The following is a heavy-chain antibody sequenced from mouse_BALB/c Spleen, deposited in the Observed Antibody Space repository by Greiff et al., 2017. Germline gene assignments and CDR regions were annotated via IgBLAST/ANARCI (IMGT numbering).Heavy chain of an antibody. CDR3: TREGYGNFDY. V-gene: IGHV6-6*02. CDR2: IRLKSNNYAT. D-gene: IGHD2-1*01. CDR1: GFTFSNYW. Sequence: DVHLVESGGGLVQPGGSMKLSCVASGFTFSNYWMNWVRQSPEKGLKWVAEIRLKSNNYATHYAESVKGRFTISRDDSKSSVYLQMNNLRAEDTGIYYCTREGYGNFDYWGQGTTLTVSS. J-gene: IGHJ2*01.